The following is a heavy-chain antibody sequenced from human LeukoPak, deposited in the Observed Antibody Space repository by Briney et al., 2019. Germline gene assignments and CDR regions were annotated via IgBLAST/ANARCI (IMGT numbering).Heavy chain of an antibody. J-gene: IGHJ4*02. CDR2: IIPILGIA. Sequence: SVKVSCKASGGTFSSYAISWVRQAPGQGLEWMGRIIPILGIANYAQKFQGRVTITADKSTSTAYMELSSLRSEDTAVYYCATHGAAQWLVHWGQGTLVTVSS. CDR3: ATHGAAQWLVH. CDR1: GGTFSSYA. V-gene: IGHV1-69*04. D-gene: IGHD6-19*01.